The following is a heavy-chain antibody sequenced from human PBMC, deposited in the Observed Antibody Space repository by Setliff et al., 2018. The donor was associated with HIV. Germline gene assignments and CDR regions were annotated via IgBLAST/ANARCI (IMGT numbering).Heavy chain of an antibody. D-gene: IGHD3-16*02. CDR3: AKQGLISSTYALDI. Sequence: GGSLRLSCAASGFTFSNNWMSWVRQAPGKGLEWVANIKQDGSEKYYVDSVKGRFNISRDNSQNTLYLQMNNVSAEDTALYYCAKQGLISSTYALDIWGQGTAVTVSS. CDR1: GFTFSNNW. CDR2: IKQDGSEK. J-gene: IGHJ3*02. V-gene: IGHV3-7*01.